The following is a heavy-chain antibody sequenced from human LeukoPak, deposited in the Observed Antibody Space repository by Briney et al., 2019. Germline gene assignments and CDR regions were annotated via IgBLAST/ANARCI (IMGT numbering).Heavy chain of an antibody. Sequence: SETLSLTCTVSGGSISSGDYYWSWIRQPPGKGLEWIGYIYYSGSTYYNPSLKSRVTISVDTSKNQFSLKLSSVTAADTAVYYCARDAGDCSGGSCPPAECFRHWGQGTLVTVSS. CDR3: ARDAGDCSGGSCPPAECFRH. CDR1: GGSISSGDYY. CDR2: IYYSGST. V-gene: IGHV4-30-4*01. D-gene: IGHD2-15*01. J-gene: IGHJ1*01.